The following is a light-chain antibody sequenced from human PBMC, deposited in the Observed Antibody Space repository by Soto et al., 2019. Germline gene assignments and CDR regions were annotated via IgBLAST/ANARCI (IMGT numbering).Light chain of an antibody. CDR1: QSISSY. Sequence: DIQMTQSPSSLSASVGDRATITCRASQSISSYLNWYQQKPGKAPRLLIYAASSLQSGVPARFSGSGSGTKFTLTISCLESEDFATYYCQQYYSYPRAFGRGTKVDI. CDR2: AAS. CDR3: QQYYSYPRA. J-gene: IGKJ1*01. V-gene: IGKV1-39*01.